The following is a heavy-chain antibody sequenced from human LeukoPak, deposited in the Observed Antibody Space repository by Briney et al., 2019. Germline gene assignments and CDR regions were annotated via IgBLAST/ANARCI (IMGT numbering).Heavy chain of an antibody. J-gene: IGHJ6*03. CDR2: ISWNSGSI. CDR1: GFTFDDYA. Sequence: PGGSLRLSCAASGFTFDDYAMHWVRQAPGKGLEWVSGISWNSGSIGYADSVKGRFTISRDNAKNSLYLQMNSLRAEDTALYYCAKSATVSYYYYMDVWGKGTTGTVSS. V-gene: IGHV3-9*01. CDR3: AKSATVSYYYYMDV.